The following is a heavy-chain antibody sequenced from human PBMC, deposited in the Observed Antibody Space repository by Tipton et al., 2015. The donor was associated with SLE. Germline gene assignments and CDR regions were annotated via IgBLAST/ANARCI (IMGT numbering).Heavy chain of an antibody. CDR2: IYHSGRT. CDR3: ARGGGYCSSTSCPGAFDI. Sequence: TLSLTCTVSGYSISSGYYWGWIRQPPGKGLEWIGSIYHSGRTYYNPSLKSRLTISVDTSKNHFPLKLSSVTAADTAVYYCARGGGYCSSTSCPGAFDIWGQGTMVTVSS. J-gene: IGHJ3*02. V-gene: IGHV4-38-2*02. CDR1: GYSISSGYY. D-gene: IGHD2-2*01.